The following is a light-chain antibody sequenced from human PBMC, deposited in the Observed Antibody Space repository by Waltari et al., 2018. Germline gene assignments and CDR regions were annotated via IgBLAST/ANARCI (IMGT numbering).Light chain of an antibody. CDR2: KAS. CDR3: QQYNTYPAT. CDR1: QRISYW. V-gene: IGKV1-5*03. J-gene: IGKJ2*01. Sequence: DIQMTQSPSSLSASVRDRVTITCRASQRISYWLAWYHHKPGKAPKLLVYKASSLESGVPSRFSGSVSATEYTLTISSLQPDDFATYYCQQYNTYPATFGQGTKVEIK.